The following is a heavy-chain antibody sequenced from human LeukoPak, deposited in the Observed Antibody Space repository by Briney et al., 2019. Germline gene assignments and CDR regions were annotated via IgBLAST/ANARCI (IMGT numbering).Heavy chain of an antibody. V-gene: IGHV1-2*02. CDR3: AREDRYSSGWYAD. D-gene: IGHD6-19*01. CDR1: GYTFTGYY. CDR2: INPNSGGT. J-gene: IGHJ4*02. Sequence: GASVKVSRKASGYTFTGYYMHWVRQAPGQGLGWMGWINPNSGGTNYAQKFQGRVTMTRDTSISTAYMELSRLRSDDTAVYYCAREDRYSSGWYADWGQGTLVTVSS.